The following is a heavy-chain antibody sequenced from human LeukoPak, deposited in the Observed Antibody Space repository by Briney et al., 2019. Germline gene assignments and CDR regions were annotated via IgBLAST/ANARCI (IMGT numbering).Heavy chain of an antibody. Sequence: GGSLRLSCAASGFTFDDYTMHWVRQAPGKGLEWVSSISSSSSYIYYADSVKGRFTISRDDAKNSLYLQMNSLRAEDTAVYYCARGRAYDSSGYYSYWGQGTLVTVSS. J-gene: IGHJ4*02. V-gene: IGHV3-21*01. CDR2: ISSSSSYI. D-gene: IGHD3-22*01. CDR1: GFTFDDYT. CDR3: ARGRAYDSSGYYSY.